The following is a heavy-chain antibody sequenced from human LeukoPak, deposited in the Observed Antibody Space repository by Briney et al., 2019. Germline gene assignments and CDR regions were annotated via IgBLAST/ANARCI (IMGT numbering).Heavy chain of an antibody. CDR1: GFTFSSYA. D-gene: IGHD6-13*01. CDR3: ARDRGIAAAGYWYFDL. CDR2: ISGSGGST. V-gene: IGHV3-23*01. J-gene: IGHJ2*01. Sequence: GGSLRLSCAASGFTFSSYAMSWVRQAPGKGLEWVSAISGSGGSTYYADSVKGRFTISRDNSKNTLYLQMNSLRAEDTAVYYCARDRGIAAAGYWYFDLWGRGTLVTVSS.